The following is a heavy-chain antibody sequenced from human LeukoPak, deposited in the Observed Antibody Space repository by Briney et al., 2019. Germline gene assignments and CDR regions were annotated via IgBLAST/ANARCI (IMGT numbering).Heavy chain of an antibody. CDR2: INHSGSP. D-gene: IGHD1-26*01. J-gene: IGHJ4*02. CDR1: GGSFSGYY. V-gene: IGHV4-34*01. CDR3: ARQGGGNYAPLDS. Sequence: PSETLSLTCAVYGGSFSGYYWSWIRQPPGKGLEWIGEINHSGSPNYNPSLKSRVTISIDTSKNQFSLKLSPVTAADTAVYYCARQGGGNYAPLDSWGQGALVTVSS.